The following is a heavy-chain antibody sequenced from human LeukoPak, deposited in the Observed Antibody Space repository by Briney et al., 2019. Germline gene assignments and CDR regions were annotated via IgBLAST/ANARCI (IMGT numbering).Heavy chain of an antibody. V-gene: IGHV1-18*04. Sequence: ASVKVSCKASGYTFTSYGISWVRQAPGQGLEWMGWISAYNGNTNYAPKLQGRVTMPTDTSTRTAYMELRSLRSDDTAVYYCARDSSGWSSLDYWGQGTLVTVSS. J-gene: IGHJ4*02. CDR3: ARDSSGWSSLDY. D-gene: IGHD6-19*01. CDR2: ISAYNGNT. CDR1: GYTFTSYG.